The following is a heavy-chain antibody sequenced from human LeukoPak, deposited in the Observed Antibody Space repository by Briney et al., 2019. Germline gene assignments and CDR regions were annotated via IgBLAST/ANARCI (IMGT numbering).Heavy chain of an antibody. CDR3: ARHGGYYAYYFDY. D-gene: IGHD1-26*01. Sequence: SETLSLTCTVSGGSISSGSYYWSWIRQPAGKGLEWIGRIYTSGSTNYNPSLKSRVTISVDTSKSQFSLKLTPVTAADTAVYYCARHGGYYAYYFDYWGQGTLVTVSS. J-gene: IGHJ4*02. V-gene: IGHV4-61*02. CDR1: GGSISSGSYY. CDR2: IYTSGST.